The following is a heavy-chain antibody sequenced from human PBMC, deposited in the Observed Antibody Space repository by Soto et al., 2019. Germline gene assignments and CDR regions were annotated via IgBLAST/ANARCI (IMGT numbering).Heavy chain of an antibody. CDR1: GYSISSGYY. CDR3: ARILGYCSSTSCYFSYFDY. V-gene: IGHV4-38-2*01. CDR2: IYHSGST. D-gene: IGHD2-2*01. Sequence: PSETLSLTCAVSGYSISSGYYWGWIRQPPGKGLEWIGSIYHSGSTYYNPSLKSRVTISVDTSKNQFSLKLSSVTAADTAVYYCARILGYCSSTSCYFSYFDYWGQGTLVTVSS. J-gene: IGHJ4*02.